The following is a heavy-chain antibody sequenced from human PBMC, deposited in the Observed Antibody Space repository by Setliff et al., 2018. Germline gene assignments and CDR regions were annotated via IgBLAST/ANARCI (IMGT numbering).Heavy chain of an antibody. CDR1: GGSIISHY. CDR2: IFYSGRT. CDR3: ARLPNYVWGSPVDY. V-gene: IGHV4-39*01. D-gene: IGHD3-16*01. J-gene: IGHJ4*02. Sequence: PSETLSLTCTVSGGSIISHYWGLIRQPPGKGLEWIGSIFYSGRTFYNPSLKSRVTISVDTSKNQFSLTLSSVTAADTAVYYCARLPNYVWGSPVDYWGQGTLVTVSS.